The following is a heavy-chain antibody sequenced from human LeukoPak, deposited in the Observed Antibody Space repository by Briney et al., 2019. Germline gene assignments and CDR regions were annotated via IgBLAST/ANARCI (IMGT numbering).Heavy chain of an antibody. V-gene: IGHV3-21*01. CDR1: GFTFSSYS. D-gene: IGHD3-3*01. J-gene: IGHJ4*02. CDR3: ARDGLRDFWSGYNFDY. CDR2: IRSSSSYI. Sequence: PGGSLRLSCAASGFTFSSYSMNWVRQAPGKGLEWFSSIRSSSSYIYYADSVKGRFTISRDNAKNSLYLQMNSLRAEDTAVYYCARDGLRDFWSGYNFDYWGQGTLVTVSS.